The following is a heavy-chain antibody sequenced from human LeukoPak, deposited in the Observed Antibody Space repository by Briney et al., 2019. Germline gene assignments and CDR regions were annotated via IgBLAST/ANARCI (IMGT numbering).Heavy chain of an antibody. CDR3: ARDHATIGRYDY. CDR2: INPSDGRT. J-gene: IGHJ4*02. V-gene: IGHV1-46*01. Sequence: ASVKVSCKASGYTFSNYYMHWVRQAPGQGLEWMGTINPSDGRTTYAQKFQGRVTMTRDTSTRTVYMELRNLRSEDTAVYYCARDHATIGRYDYWGQGTLVTVSS. D-gene: IGHD3-9*01. CDR1: GYTFSNYY.